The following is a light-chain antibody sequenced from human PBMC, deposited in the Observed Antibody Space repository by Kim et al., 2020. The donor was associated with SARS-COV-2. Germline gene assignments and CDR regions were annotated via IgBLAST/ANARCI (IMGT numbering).Light chain of an antibody. CDR2: YDS. J-gene: IGLJ3*02. Sequence: APGKTARITWGGNNIGSKSVHWYQQKPGQAPVLVIYYDSDRPSGIPERFSGSNSGNTATLTISRVEAGDEADYYCQVWDSSSDLRVFGGGTQLTVL. CDR1: NIGSKS. CDR3: QVWDSSSDLRV. V-gene: IGLV3-21*04.